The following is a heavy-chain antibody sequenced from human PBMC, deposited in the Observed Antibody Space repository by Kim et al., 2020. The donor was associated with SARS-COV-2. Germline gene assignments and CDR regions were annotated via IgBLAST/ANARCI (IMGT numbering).Heavy chain of an antibody. CDR3: AKLDFFCMDV. CDR1: GFTFSNYW. Sequence: GGSLRLSCAASGFTFSNYWMHWVRQAPGKGLVWVSRIKSDGSSTDYADSVKGRFTISRDNAKNTLYLQMNSVRAEDTAVYYCAKLDFFCMDVWGQGTT. V-gene: IGHV3-74*01. CDR2: IKSDGSST. J-gene: IGHJ6*02. D-gene: IGHD3-3*02.